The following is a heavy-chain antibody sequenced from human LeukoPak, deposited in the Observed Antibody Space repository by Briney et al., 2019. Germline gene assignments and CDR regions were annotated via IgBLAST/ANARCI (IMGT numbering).Heavy chain of an antibody. CDR1: GDSTIYNY. D-gene: IGHD3-3*01. Sequence: PSETLSLTCSVSGDSTIYNYWSWIRQPAGKGLEWIGRIFSHGKINYSPSLESRVTMSVDNAKNQFSLRLSSVTAADTAVYYCARGPGVFGRIWYMDVWGQGTTVSVSS. V-gene: IGHV4-4*07. CDR2: IFSHGKI. J-gene: IGHJ6*03. CDR3: ARGPGVFGRIWYMDV.